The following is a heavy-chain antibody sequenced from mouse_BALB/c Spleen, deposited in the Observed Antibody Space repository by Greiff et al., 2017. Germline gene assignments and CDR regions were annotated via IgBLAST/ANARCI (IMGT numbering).Heavy chain of an antibody. D-gene: IGHD1-1*01. CDR3: ARQRLRYYFDY. J-gene: IGHJ2*01. V-gene: IGHV5-6*01. Sequence: EVQRVESGGDLVKPGGSLKLSCAASGFTFSSYGMSWVRQTPDKRLEWVATISSGGSYTYYPDSVKGRFTISRDNAKNTLYLQMSSLKSEDTAMYYCARQRLRYYFDYWGQGTTLTVSS. CDR1: GFTFSSYG. CDR2: ISSGGSYT.